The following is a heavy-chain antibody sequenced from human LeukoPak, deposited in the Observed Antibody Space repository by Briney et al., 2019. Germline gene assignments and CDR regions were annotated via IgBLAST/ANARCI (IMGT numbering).Heavy chain of an antibody. CDR2: INPNSGGT. Sequence: ASVKVSCKASGYTFTGYYMHWVRQAPGQGLEWMGWINPNSGGTNYAQKFQGRVTMTRDTSISTAYMELSSLRSEDMAVYYCARDGGWKDGGSSWYAFDYWGQGTLVTVSS. CDR1: GYTFTGYY. J-gene: IGHJ4*02. D-gene: IGHD6-13*01. CDR3: ARDGGWKDGGSSWYAFDY. V-gene: IGHV1-2*02.